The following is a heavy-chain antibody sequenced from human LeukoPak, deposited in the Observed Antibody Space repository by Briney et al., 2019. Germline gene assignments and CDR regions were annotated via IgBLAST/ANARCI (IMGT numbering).Heavy chain of an antibody. CDR2: IFPIFATA. CDR1: GGTFSSYA. Sequence: SVTVSCKASGGTFSSYAISWVRQAPGQGLEWMGRIFPIFATADYAQKFQGRVTITADESTSTAYMELSSLRSEDTAVYYCARESGSYEAYFDYWGQGTLVTVSS. CDR3: ARESGSYEAYFDY. V-gene: IGHV1-69*15. D-gene: IGHD1-26*01. J-gene: IGHJ4*02.